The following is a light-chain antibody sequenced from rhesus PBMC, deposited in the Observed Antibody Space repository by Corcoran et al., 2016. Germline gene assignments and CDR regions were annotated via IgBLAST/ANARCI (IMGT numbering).Light chain of an antibody. J-gene: IGKJ2*01. V-gene: IGKV3-24*04. CDR2: YAS. CDR1: QNVGNN. CDR3: QQSSKLYS. Sequence: ETVVTQSPDTLSLSPGERATLSCRASQNVGNNLAWYQQKTGHPPRLLIFYASTRATGIPDRFSGSGSGTDFTLTISGLEPEDVGVYYCQQSSKLYSFGQETKVEIK.